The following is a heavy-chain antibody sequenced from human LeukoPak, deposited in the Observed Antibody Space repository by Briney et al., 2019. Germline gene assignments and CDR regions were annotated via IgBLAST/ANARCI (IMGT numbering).Heavy chain of an antibody. CDR3: ARDVGEYCSSTNCYASHY. J-gene: IGHJ4*02. CDR1: GYTFTGYY. CDR2: INPNSGGT. Sequence: ASVKVSCKASGYTFTGYYMHWVRQAPGQGLEWMGWINPNSGGTNYAQKFQGRVTMTRDTSTSTVYMELSSLRSDDTAVYYCARDVGEYCSSTNCYASHYWGQGTLVTVSS. V-gene: IGHV1-2*02. D-gene: IGHD2-2*01.